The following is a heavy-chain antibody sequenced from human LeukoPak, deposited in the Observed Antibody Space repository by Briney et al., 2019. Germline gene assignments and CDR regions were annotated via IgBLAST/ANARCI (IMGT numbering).Heavy chain of an antibody. Sequence: ASVTVSCKACRYTLTSYAMHWVRQTPGQRVECMGWINAGNGNTKYSQKFQGRVTITRDTSASTAYMELSNLRSEDTAVYYCARAYYYGSGSYSYFDYWGQGTLVAVSS. V-gene: IGHV1-3*01. D-gene: IGHD3-10*01. CDR2: INAGNGNT. CDR1: RYTLTSYA. J-gene: IGHJ4*02. CDR3: ARAYYYGSGSYSYFDY.